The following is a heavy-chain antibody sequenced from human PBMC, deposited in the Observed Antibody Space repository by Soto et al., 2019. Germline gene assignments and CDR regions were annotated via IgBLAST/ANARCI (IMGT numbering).Heavy chain of an antibody. J-gene: IGHJ6*02. D-gene: IGHD3-16*01. V-gene: IGHV1-18*01. Sequence: QVRLVQSAAEVKKPGASVKVSCKASGYTFIRYGITWVRQAPGQGLEWMGWISAYNDYTNYAQKLQGRVTMTTDTSTSTVYMELRSLRSDDTAVYYCARGGYYDKVWGKMNYYGLDVWGHGTTVTVSS. CDR3: ARGGYYDKVWGKMNYYGLDV. CDR1: GYTFIRYG. CDR2: ISAYNDYT.